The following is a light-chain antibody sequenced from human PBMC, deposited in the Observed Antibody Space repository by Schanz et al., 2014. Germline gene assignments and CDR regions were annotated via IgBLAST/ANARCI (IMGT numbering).Light chain of an antibody. CDR3: CSYAGSSTWV. J-gene: IGLJ3*02. Sequence: QSALTQPASVSGSPGQSITISCTGTSSDVGGYNYVSWYQQHPGNAPKLMIFDVSNRPSGVSNRFSGSKSGNTASLTISGLQAEDEADYYCCSYAGSSTWVFGGGTKVTVL. V-gene: IGLV2-14*01. CDR2: DVS. CDR1: SSDVGGYNY.